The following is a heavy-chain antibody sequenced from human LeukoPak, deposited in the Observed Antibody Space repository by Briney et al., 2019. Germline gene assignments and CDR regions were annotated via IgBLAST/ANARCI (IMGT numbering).Heavy chain of an antibody. CDR3: AGNLYTRFGDC. V-gene: IGHV3-74*01. CDR1: GFTFSDYW. J-gene: IGHJ4*02. Sequence: GGSLRLSCAASGFTFSDYWMHWVRQAPEKGLVWVSRINSDGSSTIYADSVKGRFTISRDNAQNTLYLQMNSLRAEDTAVYYCAGNLYTRFGDCWGQGALVTVSS. CDR2: INSDGSST. D-gene: IGHD2-2*01.